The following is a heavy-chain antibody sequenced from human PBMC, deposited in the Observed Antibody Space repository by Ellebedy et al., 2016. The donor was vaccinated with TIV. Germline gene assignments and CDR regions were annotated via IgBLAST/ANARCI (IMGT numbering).Heavy chain of an antibody. CDR2: IDPSDSYT. Sequence: GESLKISCKGSGYSFTSYWISWVRQMPGKGLEWMGRIDPSDSYTNYSPSFQGQVTISADKSISTAYLQWSGLKASDTAMYYCARQRGSSSWYFDYFDYWGQGALVTVSS. CDR1: GYSFTSYW. V-gene: IGHV5-10-1*04. D-gene: IGHD6-13*01. CDR3: ARQRGSSSWYFDYFDY. J-gene: IGHJ4*02.